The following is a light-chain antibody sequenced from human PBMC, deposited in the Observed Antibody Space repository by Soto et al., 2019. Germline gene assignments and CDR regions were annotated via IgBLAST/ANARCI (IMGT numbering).Light chain of an antibody. CDR1: QGISNY. J-gene: IGKJ3*01. CDR2: AAS. Sequence: DIQMTQSPSSLSASVGDRVTITCRASQGISNYLAWYQQKPGNVPKLMIYAASTLQSGVPSRFSGSGSGTDFTLTISGLPPEDVATYYCQKYNSAPRTFGPGTKVDI. V-gene: IGKV1-27*01. CDR3: QKYNSAPRT.